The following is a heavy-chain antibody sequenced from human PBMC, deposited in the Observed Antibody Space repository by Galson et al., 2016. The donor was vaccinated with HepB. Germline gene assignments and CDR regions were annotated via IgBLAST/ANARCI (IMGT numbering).Heavy chain of an antibody. CDR2: ISAYIGNT. D-gene: IGHD3-3*01. J-gene: IGHJ6*02. CDR1: GYTFTSYG. V-gene: IGHV1-18*01. Sequence: SVKVSCKASGYTFTSYGISWVRQAPGQGLEWMGWISAYIGNTNYAQKLQGRVTMTTDTSTSTAYMELRSLRSDDTAVYYCARIQKSHYDFWSGYFYFYGMGVWGQGTTVTVSS. CDR3: ARIQKSHYDFWSGYFYFYGMGV.